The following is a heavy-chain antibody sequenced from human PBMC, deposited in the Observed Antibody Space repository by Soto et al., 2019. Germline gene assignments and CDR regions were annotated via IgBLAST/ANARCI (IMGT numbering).Heavy chain of an antibody. CDR3: AREDIVVVPAASPSGGMDV. CDR2: IYYSGST. V-gene: IGHV4-31*03. J-gene: IGHJ6*02. D-gene: IGHD2-2*01. Sequence: LSLTCTVSGGSISSGGYYWSWIREHPGKGLEWIGYIYYSGSTYYNPSLKSRVTISVDTSKNQFSLKLSSVTAADTAVYYCAREDIVVVPAASPSGGMDVWGQGTTVT. CDR1: GGSISSGGYY.